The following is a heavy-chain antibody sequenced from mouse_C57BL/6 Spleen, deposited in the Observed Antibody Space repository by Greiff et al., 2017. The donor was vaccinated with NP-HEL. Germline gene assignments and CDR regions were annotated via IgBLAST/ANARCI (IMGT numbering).Heavy chain of an antibody. CDR2: IYPGSGST. J-gene: IGHJ4*01. Sequence: QVQLQQSGAELVKPGASVKMSCKASGYTFTSYWITWVKQRPGQGLEWIGDIYPGSGSTNYNEKFKSKATLTVDTSSSTAYMQLSSLTSEDSAVYYCARGSGFFYAMDYWGQGTSVTVSS. CDR1: GYTFTSYW. CDR3: ARGSGFFYAMDY. V-gene: IGHV1-55*01.